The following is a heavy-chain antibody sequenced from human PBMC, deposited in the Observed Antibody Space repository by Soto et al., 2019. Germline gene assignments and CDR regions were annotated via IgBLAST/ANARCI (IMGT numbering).Heavy chain of an antibody. Sequence: ASVKVSCKASGYTFTSYGISWVRQAPGQVLEWMGWISAYNGNTNYAQKLQGRVTMTTDTSTSTAYMELRSLRSDDTAVYYCARGRYCSGGSCYSGGVPPSDYWGQGTLVTVSS. V-gene: IGHV1-18*01. J-gene: IGHJ4*02. D-gene: IGHD2-15*01. CDR1: GYTFTSYG. CDR3: ARGRYCSGGSCYSGGVPPSDY. CDR2: ISAYNGNT.